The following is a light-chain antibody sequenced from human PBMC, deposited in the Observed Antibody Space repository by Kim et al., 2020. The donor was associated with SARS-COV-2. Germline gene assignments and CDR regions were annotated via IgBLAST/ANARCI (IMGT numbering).Light chain of an antibody. CDR2: KAS. Sequence: DIQMTQSPSTLSASVGDRVTITCRASQNTDKWLAWYQQKPGKAPKLLIYKASTLDSGDPSRFSGSQSGTEFTLTISSLQPDDFATYYCQDYSDYWTFGQGTKVDIK. J-gene: IGKJ1*01. CDR3: QDYSDYWT. V-gene: IGKV1-5*03. CDR1: QNTDKW.